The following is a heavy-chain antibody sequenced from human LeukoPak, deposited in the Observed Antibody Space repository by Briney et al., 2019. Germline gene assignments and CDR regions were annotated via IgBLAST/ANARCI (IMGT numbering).Heavy chain of an antibody. Sequence: SETLSLTCSVSGGSVSSYYWSWIRQPPGKGLEWIGYIYYSGRTSYNPSLKSRVTISVDTSKNQFSLRLSSVTAADTAVYYCTRDQTPYYWGQGTLVTVSS. J-gene: IGHJ4*02. CDR2: IYYSGRT. CDR1: GGSVSSYY. CDR3: TRDQTPYY. V-gene: IGHV4-59*02.